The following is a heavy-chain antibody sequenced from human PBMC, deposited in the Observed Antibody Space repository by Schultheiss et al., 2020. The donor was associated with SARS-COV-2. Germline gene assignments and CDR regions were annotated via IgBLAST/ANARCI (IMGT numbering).Heavy chain of an antibody. V-gene: IGHV3-30*04. CDR2: ISYDGSNK. CDR3: ARSGADPSAFDI. Sequence: GGSLRLSCAASGFIFSDNAMHWVRQPPGKGLEWVAVISYDGSNKYYADSVKGRFTISRDNSKNTLYLQMNSLRAEDTAVYYCARSGADPSAFDIWGQGTMVTVSS. CDR1: GFIFSDNA. D-gene: IGHD7-27*01. J-gene: IGHJ3*02.